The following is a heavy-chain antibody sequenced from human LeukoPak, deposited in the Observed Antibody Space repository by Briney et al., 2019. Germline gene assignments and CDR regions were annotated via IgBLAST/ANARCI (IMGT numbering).Heavy chain of an antibody. CDR3: ARDSTGYFYEV. J-gene: IGHJ4*02. Sequence: GGSLRLSCVASGFTFRSSWMGWVRQAPGKGLDWVAHIKPDGGERYYVDSVKGRFTISRDNSKNTLYLQMNSLRTDDTAVYYCARDSTGYFYEVWGQGTLVTVSS. CDR1: GFTFRSSW. V-gene: IGHV3-7*01. CDR2: IKPDGGER. D-gene: IGHD3-22*01.